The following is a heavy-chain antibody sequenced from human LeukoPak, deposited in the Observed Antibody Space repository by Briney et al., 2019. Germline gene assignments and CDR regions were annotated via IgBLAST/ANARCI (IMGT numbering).Heavy chain of an antibody. CDR1: GGSFTDYY. J-gene: IGHJ4*02. CDR2: IYYTGT. V-gene: IGHV4-59*01. D-gene: IGHD7-27*01. Sequence: SETLSLTCTVSGGSFTDYYWSWLRQSPGKGLEWIGYIYYTGTSYNPSLKRRVTITTDTSKIKVSLKLISVTAADTAVYYCASRKLGNDYWGQGTLVTVSS. CDR3: ASRKLGNDY.